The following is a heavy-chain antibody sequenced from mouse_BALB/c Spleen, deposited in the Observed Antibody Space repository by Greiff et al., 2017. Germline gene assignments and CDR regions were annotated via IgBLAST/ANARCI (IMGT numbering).Heavy chain of an antibody. D-gene: IGHD2-3*01. CDR3: ARFGGYYEFAY. J-gene: IGHJ3*01. CDR1: GDSITSCY. V-gene: IGHV3-8*02. CDR2: ISYSGST. Sequence: EVQLQESGPSLVKPSQTLSLTCSVTGDSITSCYWNWIRQFPGNKLEYMGYISYSGSTYYNPSLKSRISITRDTSKNQYYLQLNSVTTEDTATYYCARFGGYYEFAYWGQGTLVTVSA.